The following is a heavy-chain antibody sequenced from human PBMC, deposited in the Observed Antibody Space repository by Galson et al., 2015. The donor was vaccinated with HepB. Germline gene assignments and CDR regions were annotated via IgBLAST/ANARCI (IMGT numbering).Heavy chain of an antibody. J-gene: IGHJ6*02. V-gene: IGHV1-18*04. CDR1: GYTFTSYG. CDR2: ISAYNGNT. D-gene: IGHD1-26*01. Sequence: SVKVSCKASGYTFTSYGISWVRQAPGQGLEWMGWISAYNGNTNYAQKLQGRVTMTTDTSTSTAYMELRSLRSDDTAVYYCARDRRYSGSYGSRVRYYYYGMDVWGQGTTVTVSS. CDR3: ARDRRYSGSYGSRVRYYYYGMDV.